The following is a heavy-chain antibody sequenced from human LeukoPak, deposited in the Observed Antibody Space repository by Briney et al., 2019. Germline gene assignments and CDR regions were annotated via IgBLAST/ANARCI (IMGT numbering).Heavy chain of an antibody. V-gene: IGHV4-59*01. CDR2: IYYSGST. Sequence: SETLSLTCTVSGGSISSYYWSWIRQPPGKGLEWIGYIYYSGSTNYNPSLKSRVTISVDTSKNQFSLKLSSATAADTAVYYCARGWQWLDRDAFDIWGQGTMVTVSS. D-gene: IGHD6-19*01. J-gene: IGHJ3*02. CDR3: ARGWQWLDRDAFDI. CDR1: GGSISSYY.